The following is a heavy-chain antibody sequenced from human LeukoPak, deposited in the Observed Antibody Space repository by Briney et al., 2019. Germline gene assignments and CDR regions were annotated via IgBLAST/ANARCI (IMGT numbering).Heavy chain of an antibody. J-gene: IGHJ4*02. D-gene: IGHD1-26*01. Sequence: GASVKVSCKASGYIFGNYGLCWVRQAPGQGLEWVGWISTYNGNTNYAQKLQGRVTMTTDTSTSTAYMELRSLRSDDTAVYYCARDQIPREGYFDYWGQGTLVTVSS. CDR1: GYIFGNYG. V-gene: IGHV1-18*01. CDR2: ISTYNGNT. CDR3: ARDQIPREGYFDY.